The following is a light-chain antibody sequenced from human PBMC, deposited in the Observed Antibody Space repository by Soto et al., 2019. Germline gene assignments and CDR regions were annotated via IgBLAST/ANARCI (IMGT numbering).Light chain of an antibody. J-gene: IGLJ3*02. CDR1: SSNIGKNF. CDR3: ASWDSSLYGVV. V-gene: IGLV1-51*02. Sequence: QSVLTQPPSVSAAPGQNVAISCSGGSSNIGKNFVSWYQQVPGAAPKVLIYENDKRLSGIPDRFSGSRSGTSVTLAIAGLQTGDEADYYCASWDSSLYGVVFGGGTKVTV. CDR2: END.